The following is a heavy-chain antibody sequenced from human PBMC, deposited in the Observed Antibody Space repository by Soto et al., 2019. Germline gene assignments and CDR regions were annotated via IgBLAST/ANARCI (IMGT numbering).Heavy chain of an antibody. D-gene: IGHD6-6*01. CDR3: AKEGPWSSSELYYFDY. J-gene: IGHJ4*02. CDR2: ISGSGGST. Sequence: PGGSLRLSCAASGFTFSSYAMSWVRQAPGKGLEWVSAISGSGGSTYYADSVKGRFTISRDNSKNTLYLQMNSLRAEDTAVYYCAKEGPWSSSELYYFDYWGQGTLVTVSS. CDR1: GFTFSSYA. V-gene: IGHV3-23*01.